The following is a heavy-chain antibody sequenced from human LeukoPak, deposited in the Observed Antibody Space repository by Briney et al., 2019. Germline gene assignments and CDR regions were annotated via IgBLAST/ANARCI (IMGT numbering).Heavy chain of an antibody. J-gene: IGHJ4*02. D-gene: IGHD6-19*01. CDR1: GYTFTGYY. V-gene: IGHV1-2*02. CDR2: INPNSGGT. CDR3: ARDSSSGWNNVAHFDY. Sequence: ASVKVSCKASGYTFTGYYMHWVRQAPGQGLEWMGWINPNSGGTNYAQKFQGRVTMTGDTSISTAYMELSRLRSDDTAVYYCARDSSSGWNNVAHFDYWGQGTLVTVSS.